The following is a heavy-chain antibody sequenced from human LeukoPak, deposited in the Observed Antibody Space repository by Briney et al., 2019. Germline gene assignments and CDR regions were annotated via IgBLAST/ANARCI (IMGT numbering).Heavy chain of an antibody. CDR2: INPNSGNT. CDR1: GGTFSSYA. J-gene: IGHJ6*02. V-gene: IGHV1-8*02. Sequence: ASVKVSCKASGGTFSSYAISWVRQAPGQGLEWMGWINPNSGNTGYAQKFQGRVTMTRNTSISTAYMELSSLRSEDTAVYHCARGLDVWGQGTTVTVSS. CDR3: ARGLDV.